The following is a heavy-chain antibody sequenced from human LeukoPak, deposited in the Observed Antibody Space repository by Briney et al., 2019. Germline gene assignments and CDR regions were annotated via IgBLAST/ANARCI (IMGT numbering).Heavy chain of an antibody. V-gene: IGHV3-53*01. CDR3: ARDERRSYANYGMDV. CDR2: IYSGGST. CDR1: GFTVSSNY. J-gene: IGHJ6*02. Sequence: GGSLRLSCAASGFTVSSNYMSWVRQAPGKGLEWVSVIYSGGSTYYADSVKGRFTISRDNSKNTLYLQMNSLRAEDTAVYYCARDERRSYANYGMDVWGQGTTVTVSS. D-gene: IGHD2-8*01.